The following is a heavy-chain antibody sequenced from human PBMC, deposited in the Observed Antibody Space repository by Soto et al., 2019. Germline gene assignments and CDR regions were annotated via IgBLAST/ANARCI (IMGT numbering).Heavy chain of an antibody. CDR1: GYTFTSYY. D-gene: IGHD3-22*01. CDR3: AREEDYYDSSGYYYDSFDY. J-gene: IGHJ4*02. V-gene: IGHV1-46*01. CDR2: INPSGGST. Sequence: ASVKVSCKASGYTFTSYYMHWVRQAPGQGLEWMGIINPSGGSTSYAQKFQGRVTMTRDTSTSTVYMELSSLRSEDTAVYYCAREEDYYDSSGYYYDSFDYWGQGTLVTVSS.